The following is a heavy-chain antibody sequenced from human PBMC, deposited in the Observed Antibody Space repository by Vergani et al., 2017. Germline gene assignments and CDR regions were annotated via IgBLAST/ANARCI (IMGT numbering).Heavy chain of an antibody. CDR2: IYPGDSDT. Sequence: EVQLVQSGAEVKKPGESLKISCKGSGYSFTSYWIGWVRQMPGKGLEWMGIIYPGDSDTRYSPSFQGQVTISADKSISTAYLQWSSLKASDTAMYYCARGGYCSSTSCYVPKYYYYYYGMDVWGQGTTVTVSS. V-gene: IGHV5-51*01. J-gene: IGHJ6*02. D-gene: IGHD2-2*01. CDR1: GYSFTSYW. CDR3: ARGGYCSSTSCYVPKYYYYYYGMDV.